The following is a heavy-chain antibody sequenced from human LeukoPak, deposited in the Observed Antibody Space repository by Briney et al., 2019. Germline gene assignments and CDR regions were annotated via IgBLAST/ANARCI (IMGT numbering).Heavy chain of an antibody. Sequence: GGSLRLSCAASGFTFSSYATHWVRQAPGKGLEWVAVISYDGSNKYYADSVKGRFTISRDNSKNTLYLQMNSLRAEDTAVYYCASVRAEAAGAETYYYYYMDVWGKGTTVTVSS. D-gene: IGHD6-13*01. CDR2: ISYDGSNK. J-gene: IGHJ6*03. CDR1: GFTFSSYA. V-gene: IGHV3-30*04. CDR3: ASVRAEAAGAETYYYYYMDV.